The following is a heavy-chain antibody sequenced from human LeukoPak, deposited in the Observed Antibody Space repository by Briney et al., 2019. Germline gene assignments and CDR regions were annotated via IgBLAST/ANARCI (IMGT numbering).Heavy chain of an antibody. D-gene: IGHD3-9*01. CDR1: GCSISSGDYY. CDR2: IYYSGYT. CDR3: ARGADIVTGYYLDY. J-gene: IGHJ4*02. Sequence: SQTLSLTCTVSGCSISSGDYYWSWIRQPPGKGLEWIGYIYYSGYTYYNPSLKSRLTILVDTSKNQFSLRLNFVTAADTAVYYCARGADIVTGYYLDYWGQGTLVTVSS. V-gene: IGHV4-30-4*01.